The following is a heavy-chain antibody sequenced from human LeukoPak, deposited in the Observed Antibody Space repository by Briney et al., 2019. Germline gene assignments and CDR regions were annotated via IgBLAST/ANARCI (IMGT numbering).Heavy chain of an antibody. CDR2: INQDGSQT. CDR1: GFTSGHIFTDYW. D-gene: IGHD1-26*01. Sequence: GGSLRLSCVASGFTSGHIFTDYWMTWVRQVPGKGLEWVANINQDGSQTYYLDSVKARFTISRDNAKNSLYLQMNSLRAEDMALYYCAKDTGGSYSFDAFDIWGQGTMVTVSS. CDR3: AKDTGGSYSFDAFDI. V-gene: IGHV3-7*03. J-gene: IGHJ3*02.